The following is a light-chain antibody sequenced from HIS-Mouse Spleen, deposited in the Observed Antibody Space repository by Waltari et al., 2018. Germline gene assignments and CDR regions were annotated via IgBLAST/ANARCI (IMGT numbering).Light chain of an antibody. CDR1: SGSVPTSYY. CDR3: VLYMGSGIWV. J-gene: IGLJ3*02. CDR2: STN. V-gene: IGLV8-61*01. Sequence: QTVVTQEPSFSVSPGGTVTLTCRFSSGSVPTSYYPSWYQQTPGQAPRTLIYSTNTRSSGVPDRFSGSILGNKAALTITGAQADDESDYYCVLYMGSGIWVFGGGTKLTVL.